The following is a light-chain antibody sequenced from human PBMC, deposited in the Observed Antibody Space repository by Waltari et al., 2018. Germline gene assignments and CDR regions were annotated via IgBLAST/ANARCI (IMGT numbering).Light chain of an antibody. CDR2: EVT. J-gene: IGLJ2*01. V-gene: IGLV2-14*01. Sequence: QSALTQPASVSGSPGQSITISCTGTTRDVGRYNYVSWSHCHPGKAPELIIYEVTNRPSGVSDRFSGSKSGNTASLSISGLQPEDEADYYCSSYTSIKTPYVVFGGGTKVTVL. CDR1: TRDVGRYNY. CDR3: SSYTSIKTPYVV.